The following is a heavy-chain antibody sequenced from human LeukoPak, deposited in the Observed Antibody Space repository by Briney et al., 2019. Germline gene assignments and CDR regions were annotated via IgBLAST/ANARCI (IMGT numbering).Heavy chain of an antibody. D-gene: IGHD2-21*01. CDR2: INCNGGGT. CDR3: ARDYGPYPGCSWFDP. Sequence: GASVKVSCKASGYTFTGYYIHWVRQAPGQGLEWMGRINCNGGGTSYAQKFQGRVTMTRDTSISAAYMELDRLTSDDTAVYYCARDYGPYPGCSWFDPWGREPWSPSPQ. CDR1: GYTFTGYY. J-gene: IGHJ5*02. V-gene: IGHV1-2*06.